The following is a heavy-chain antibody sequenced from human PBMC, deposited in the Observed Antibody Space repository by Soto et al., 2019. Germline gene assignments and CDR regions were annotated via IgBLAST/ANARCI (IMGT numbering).Heavy chain of an antibody. CDR2: MNPNSGNT. V-gene: IGHV1-8*01. CDR3: ARERTGTTSMDV. D-gene: IGHD1-1*01. CDR1: GYTFSSYD. Sequence: ASVKVSCKASGYTFSSYDINWVRQATGQGLEWMGWMNPNSGNTGYAQKFQGRVTMTRNTSISTAYMELSSLRSEDTAVYYCARERTGTTSMDVWGQGTTVTVSS. J-gene: IGHJ6*02.